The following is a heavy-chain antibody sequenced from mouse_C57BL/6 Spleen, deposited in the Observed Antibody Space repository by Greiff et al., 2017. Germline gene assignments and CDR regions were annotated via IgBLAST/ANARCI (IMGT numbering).Heavy chain of an antibody. Sequence: VQLQESGAELARPGASVKMSCKASGYTFTSYTMHWVKQRPGQGLEWIGYINPSSGYTKYNQKFKDKATLTADKSSSTAYMQLSSLTSEDSAVYYCAREGGNYRDYAKGYWGQGTSVTVSS. CDR3: AREGGNYRDYAKGY. V-gene: IGHV1-4*01. CDR2: INPSSGYT. D-gene: IGHD2-1*01. CDR1: GYTFTSYT. J-gene: IGHJ4*01.